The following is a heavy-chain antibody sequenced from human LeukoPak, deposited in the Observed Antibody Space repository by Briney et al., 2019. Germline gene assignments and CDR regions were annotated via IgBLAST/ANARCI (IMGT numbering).Heavy chain of an antibody. CDR3: ARGPKGYYQN. CDR2: INPNSGGT. V-gene: IGHV1-2*02. J-gene: IGHJ4*02. Sequence: ASVKVSCKASGYTFTGYYMHWVRQAPGQGLEWMGWINPNSGGTNYAQKFQGRVTMTRNTSISTAYMELSSLRSEDTAVYYCARGPKGYYQNWGQGTLVTVSS. CDR1: GYTFTGYY. D-gene: IGHD3-22*01.